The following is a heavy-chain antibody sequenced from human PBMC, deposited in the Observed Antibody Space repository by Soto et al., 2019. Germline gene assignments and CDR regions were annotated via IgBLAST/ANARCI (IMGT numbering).Heavy chain of an antibody. CDR2: ISYDGSNK. Sequence: QVQLVESGGGVVQPGRSLRLSCAASGFTFSSYAMHWVRQAPGKGLEWVAVISYDGSNKYYAHSVKGRFTNSRDNSKHTLYLQMNSLRAEDTALYYCAREMNYYDSSGYPWVRAFDLLGQGTIVTGSS. V-gene: IGHV3-30-3*01. CDR3: AREMNYYDSSGYPWVRAFDL. CDR1: GFTFSSYA. J-gene: IGHJ3*01. D-gene: IGHD3-22*01.